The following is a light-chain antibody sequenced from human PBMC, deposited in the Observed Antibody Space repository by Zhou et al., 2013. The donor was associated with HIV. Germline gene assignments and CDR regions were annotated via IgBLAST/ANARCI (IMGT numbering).Light chain of an antibody. CDR3: QQYGSSPRT. Sequence: IVLTQSPDTLSLSPGERVTLSCRASQSVSSSYLAWYQQKPGQAPRLLIYAASSRATGIPDRFSGSGSGTDFTLTISRLEPEDFAVYYCQQYGSSPRTFGQGTKVEIK. J-gene: IGKJ1*01. CDR2: AAS. V-gene: IGKV3-20*01. CDR1: QSVSSSY.